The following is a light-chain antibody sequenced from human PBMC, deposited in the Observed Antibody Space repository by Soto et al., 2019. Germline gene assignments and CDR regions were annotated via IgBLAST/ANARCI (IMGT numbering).Light chain of an antibody. Sequence: EVVMTQSPSNLSVSPGVGATLSCWAIQPVSDKLAWYQQKPGQAPRLLIYGVSTRATGISARFSGGGSVTEFTLTISSLQSEDFAVYYCQQYEKWPPSITFGQGTRLEIK. CDR3: QQYEKWPPSIT. CDR2: GVS. CDR1: QPVSDK. J-gene: IGKJ5*01. V-gene: IGKV3-15*01.